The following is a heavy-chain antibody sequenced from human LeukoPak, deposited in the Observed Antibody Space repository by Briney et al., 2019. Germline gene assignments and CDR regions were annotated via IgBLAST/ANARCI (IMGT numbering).Heavy chain of an antibody. CDR2: IKQDGSEK. CDR3: AKDVYGSYF. D-gene: IGHD1-26*01. J-gene: IGHJ4*02. V-gene: IGHV3-7*01. Sequence: GGSLRLSCAASGFNFSSYWMSWVRQAPGKGLEWVANIKQDGSEKYYVDSVKGRFTISRDNAKNSLYLQMNSLRAEDTAVYYCAKDVYGSYFWGQGTLVTVSS. CDR1: GFNFSSYW.